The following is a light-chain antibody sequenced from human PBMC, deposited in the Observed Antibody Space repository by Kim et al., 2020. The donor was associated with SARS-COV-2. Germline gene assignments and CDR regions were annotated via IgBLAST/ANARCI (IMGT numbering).Light chain of an antibody. J-gene: IGLJ2*01. CDR2: KDS. Sequence: SVARGQTARIACEGNNIGNKVVNWYQQKPGQAPVMVIHKDSNRPSGIPEGFSGSNSGKAATLTISRAQAGDEADYYCQVWDSNSVIFGGGTQLTVL. V-gene: IGLV3-9*01. CDR3: QVWDSNSVI. CDR1: NIGNKV.